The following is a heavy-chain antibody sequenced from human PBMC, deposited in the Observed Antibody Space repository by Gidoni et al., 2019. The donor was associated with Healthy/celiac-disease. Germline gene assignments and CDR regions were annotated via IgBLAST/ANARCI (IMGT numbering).Heavy chain of an antibody. CDR3: ARASITIFGVVIMSY. CDR2: INAGNGNT. Sequence: QVQLVQSGAEVKKPGASVKVSCKASGYTFTSYAMHWVRQAPGQRLELMGWINAGNGNTKYSQKFQGRVTITRDTSASTAYMELSSLRSEDTAVYYCARASITIFGVVIMSYWGQGTLVTVSS. CDR1: GYTFTSYA. D-gene: IGHD3-3*01. J-gene: IGHJ4*02. V-gene: IGHV1-3*01.